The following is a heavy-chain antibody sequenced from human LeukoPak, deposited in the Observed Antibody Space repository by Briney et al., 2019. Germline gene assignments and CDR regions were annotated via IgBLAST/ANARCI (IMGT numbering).Heavy chain of an antibody. V-gene: IGHV4-39*01. D-gene: IGHD3-16*01. CDR1: GGSISSSSYY. J-gene: IGHJ6*03. CDR2: IYYSGST. CDR3: ARVKDPGGYYYYYYMDV. Sequence: PSETLSLTCTVSGGSISSSSYYWGWIRQPPGKGLEWIGSIYYSGSTYYNPSLKSRVTISVDTSKTQFSLKLSSVTAADTAMYYCARVKDPGGYYYYYYMDVWAKGPRSPSP.